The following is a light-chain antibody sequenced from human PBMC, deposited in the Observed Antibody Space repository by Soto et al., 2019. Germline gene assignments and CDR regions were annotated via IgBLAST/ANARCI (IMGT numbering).Light chain of an antibody. CDR2: GVT. Sequence: QSALTQPASVSGSPGQSITISCTGTSSDVGGYNYVSWSQQHPGKAPKVIIYGVTHRPSGVSNRFSGSKSVNTASLTISGLQAEDEADYFCRSYTTTNTLVFGGGTKLTVL. CDR3: RSYTTTNTLV. V-gene: IGLV2-14*01. CDR1: SSDVGGYNY. J-gene: IGLJ2*01.